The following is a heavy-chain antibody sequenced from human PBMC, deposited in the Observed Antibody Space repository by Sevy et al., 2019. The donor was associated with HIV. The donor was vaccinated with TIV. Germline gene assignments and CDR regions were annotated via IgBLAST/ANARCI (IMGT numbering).Heavy chain of an antibody. V-gene: IGHV3-30*18. CDR1: GFTFSSYG. CDR2: ISYDGSNK. D-gene: IGHD3-10*01. CDR3: AKDRAYYGSGSYDADAFDI. Sequence: GGSLRLSCAASGFTFSSYGMHWVRQAPGKGLEWVAVISYDGSNKYYGDSVKGRFTISRDNSKNTRYLQMNSLRAEDTAVYYCAKDRAYYGSGSYDADAFDIWGQGTMVTVSS. J-gene: IGHJ3*02.